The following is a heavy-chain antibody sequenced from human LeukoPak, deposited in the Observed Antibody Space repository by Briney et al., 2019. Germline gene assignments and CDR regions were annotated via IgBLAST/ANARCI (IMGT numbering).Heavy chain of an antibody. D-gene: IGHD5-12*01. Sequence: SGGSLRLSCAASGFTFSSYAMSWVRQAPGKGLEWVSAISGSGGSTYYADSVKGRFTISRDNSKNTLYLQMNSLRAEDTAVYYCVKARGYAGYDFCDYWGQGTLVSVSS. J-gene: IGHJ4*02. CDR2: ISGSGGST. V-gene: IGHV3-23*01. CDR3: VKARGYAGYDFCDY. CDR1: GFTFSSYA.